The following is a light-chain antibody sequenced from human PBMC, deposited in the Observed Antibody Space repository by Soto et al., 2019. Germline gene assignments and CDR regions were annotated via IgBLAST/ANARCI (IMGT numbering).Light chain of an antibody. Sequence: EIVLTQSPGTLSLSPGERATLSCRASQSVSSSYLAWYQQKPGQAPRLLIYGASSTATGIPDRFSGSGSGTDFTLTISRLEPEDFAVYYCQQYEIFGQGTKLEIK. CDR1: QSVSSSY. CDR2: GAS. J-gene: IGKJ2*01. CDR3: QQYEI. V-gene: IGKV3-20*01.